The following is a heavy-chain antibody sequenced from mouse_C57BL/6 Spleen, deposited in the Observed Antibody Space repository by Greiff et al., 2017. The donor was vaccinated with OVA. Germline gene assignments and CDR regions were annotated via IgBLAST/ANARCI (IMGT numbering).Heavy chain of an antibody. CDR3: ARSVTGVFDY. CDR1: GYTFTSYW. D-gene: IGHD2-13*01. CDR2: IHPNSGST. J-gene: IGHJ2*01. V-gene: IGHV1-64*01. Sequence: VQLQQSGAELVKPGASVKLSCKASGYTFTSYWMHWVKQRPGQGLEWIGMIHPNSGSTNYNEKFKSKATLTVDKSSSTAYMQLSSLTSEDSAVYYCARSVTGVFDYWGQGTTLTVSS.